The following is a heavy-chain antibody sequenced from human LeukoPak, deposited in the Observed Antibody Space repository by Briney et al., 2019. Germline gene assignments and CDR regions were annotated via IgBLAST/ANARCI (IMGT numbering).Heavy chain of an antibody. V-gene: IGHV4-59*08. D-gene: IGHD5-24*01. Sequence: SETLSLTCTVSGVSISSYYWSWIRQPPGKGLEWIGYISYSGSTNYNPSLKSRVTISVDTSKNQFSLKLRSVTAADTAVYYCARLRAGYNTFRFDYWGQGTWSPSPQ. J-gene: IGHJ4*02. CDR3: ARLRAGYNTFRFDY. CDR1: GVSISSYY. CDR2: ISYSGST.